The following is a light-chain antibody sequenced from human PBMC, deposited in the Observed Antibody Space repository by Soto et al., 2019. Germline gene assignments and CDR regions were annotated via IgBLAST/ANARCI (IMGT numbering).Light chain of an antibody. Sequence: DIQMTQSPSTLSASVGDRVTITCRASQSISSWLAWYQQKPGTAPKLLIYKASTLQSGVPSRFSGSGSGTDFTLTISRLPPDSFATYYYQQYSDNLTFGQGTKVEIK. CDR2: KAS. V-gene: IGKV1-5*03. CDR1: QSISSW. CDR3: QQYSDNLT. J-gene: IGKJ1*01.